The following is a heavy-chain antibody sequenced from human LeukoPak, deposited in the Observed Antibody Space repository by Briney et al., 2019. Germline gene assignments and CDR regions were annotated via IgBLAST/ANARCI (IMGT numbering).Heavy chain of an antibody. CDR2: ISYDGSNK. CDR3: ARDGGGYYASGTHYYFDC. Sequence: GGTLRLSCAASGFTLSSYPMHWVRQAPGKGLEWVGVISYDGSNKYYADSVKGRFTISRDNSKNTLYLQVNSLRAEDTAVYYCARDGGGYYASGTHYYFDCWGKGTLVTVST. CDR1: GFTLSSYP. J-gene: IGHJ4*02. D-gene: IGHD3-10*01. V-gene: IGHV3-30-3*01.